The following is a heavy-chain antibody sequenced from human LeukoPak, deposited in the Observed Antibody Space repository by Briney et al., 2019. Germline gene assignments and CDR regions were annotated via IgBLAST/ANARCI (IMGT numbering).Heavy chain of an antibody. D-gene: IGHD6-13*01. Sequence: KASETLSLTCTVSGGSISSSSYYWGWIRQPPGKGLEWIGSIYYSGSTYYNPSLKSRVTISVDTSKNQFSLKLSSVTAADTAVYYCARDPASIAAAGTDWFDPWGQGTLVTVSS. V-gene: IGHV4-39*07. CDR2: IYYSGST. CDR1: GGSISSSSYY. J-gene: IGHJ5*02. CDR3: ARDPASIAAAGTDWFDP.